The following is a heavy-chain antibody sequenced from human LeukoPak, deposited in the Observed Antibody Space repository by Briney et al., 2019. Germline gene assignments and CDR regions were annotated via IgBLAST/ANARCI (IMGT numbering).Heavy chain of an antibody. V-gene: IGHV4-61*01. CDR1: GGSVSSGSYY. D-gene: IGHD6-13*01. CDR3: ARDLADSSSWLALDY. CDR2: VYYSGST. J-gene: IGHJ4*02. Sequence: PSETLSLTCSVSGGSVSSGSYYWSWIRQPPGKGLEWIGHVYYSGSTNYNPSLKSRVTISVDTSKNQFSLKLSSVTAADTAVYYCARDLADSSSWLALDYWGQGTLVTVSS.